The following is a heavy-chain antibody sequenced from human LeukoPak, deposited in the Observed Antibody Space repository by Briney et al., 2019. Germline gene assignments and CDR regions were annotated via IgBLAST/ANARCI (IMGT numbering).Heavy chain of an antibody. CDR3: ARQTPLRLGELSLGAFDI. Sequence: PGGSLRLSCAASGFTFSSYGMHWVRQAPGKGLEWVAVISYDGSNKYYADSVKGRFTISRDNSKNTLYLQMNSLRAEDTAVYYCARQTPLRLGELSLGAFDIWGQGTMVTVSS. D-gene: IGHD3-16*02. CDR2: ISYDGSNK. J-gene: IGHJ3*02. V-gene: IGHV3-30*03. CDR1: GFTFSSYG.